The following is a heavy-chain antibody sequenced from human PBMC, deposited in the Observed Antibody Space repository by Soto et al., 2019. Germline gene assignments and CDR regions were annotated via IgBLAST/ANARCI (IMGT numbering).Heavy chain of an antibody. CDR3: ASFVRRITMVRGVNDAFDI. Sequence: SETLSLTCAVYGGSFSGYYWSWIRQPPGKGLEWIGEINHSGSTNYNPSLKSRVTISVDTSKNQFSLKLSSVTAADTAVYYCASFVRRITMVRGVNDAFDIWGQGTMVTVSS. CDR1: GGSFSGYY. D-gene: IGHD3-10*01. J-gene: IGHJ3*02. V-gene: IGHV4-34*01. CDR2: INHSGST.